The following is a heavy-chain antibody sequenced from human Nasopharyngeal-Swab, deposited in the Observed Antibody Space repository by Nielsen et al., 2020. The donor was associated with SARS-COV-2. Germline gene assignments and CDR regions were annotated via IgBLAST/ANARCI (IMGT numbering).Heavy chain of an antibody. CDR3: TTVAGSYGRFDY. D-gene: IGHD1-26*01. J-gene: IGHJ4*02. CDR2: FDPEDGET. Sequence: ASVKVSCKVSGYTLTELSMHWVRHAPGKGLVWVGGFDPEDGETIYAQKFQGRVTMTEDTSTDTAYMELSSLTSEDTAVYYCTTVAGSYGRFDYGGQGTLVTVSS. V-gene: IGHV1-24*01. CDR1: GYTLTELS.